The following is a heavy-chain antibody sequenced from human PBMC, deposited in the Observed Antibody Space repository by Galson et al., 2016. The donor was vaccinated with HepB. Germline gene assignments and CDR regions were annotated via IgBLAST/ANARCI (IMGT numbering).Heavy chain of an antibody. CDR2: ISHSGST. Sequence: SETLSLTCAVYGGSFSGYYWSWIRQPPGKGLEWIGEISHSGSTNYNPSLKSRVTISVDTSKSQFSLKLSSVTAADPAVYYCARDTSGSYRSWYFDLWGRGTLVTVSS. V-gene: IGHV4-34*01. D-gene: IGHD6-25*01. CDR3: ARDTSGSYRSWYFDL. J-gene: IGHJ2*01. CDR1: GGSFSGYY.